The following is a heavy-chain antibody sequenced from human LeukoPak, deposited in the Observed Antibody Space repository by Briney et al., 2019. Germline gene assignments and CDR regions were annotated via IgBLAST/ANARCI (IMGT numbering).Heavy chain of an antibody. J-gene: IGHJ4*02. CDR2: ISSSGSDI. D-gene: IGHD3-9*01. Sequence: HAGGSLRLSCAASGFTFSNYEMHWVRQAPGKGLEWVSYISSSGSDIYYADSVKGRFTISRDNAKNSLYLHMNSLRAEDTAVYYCARGRVLRYFDWFIDYWGQGTLVTVSS. V-gene: IGHV3-48*03. CDR1: GFTFSNYE. CDR3: ARGRVLRYFDWFIDY.